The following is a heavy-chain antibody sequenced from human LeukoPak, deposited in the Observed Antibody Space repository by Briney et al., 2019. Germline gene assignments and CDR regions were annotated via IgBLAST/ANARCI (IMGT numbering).Heavy chain of an antibody. CDR1: GFTFINYM. CDR3: ARSGYYDSTGYLDY. J-gene: IGHJ4*02. V-gene: IGHV3-64*02. D-gene: IGHD3-22*01. Sequence: GGSLRLPCSASGFTFINYMMHWVRQAPGKGLEYVSGISPNGDRTYFADSVKGRFTISRDNSKNTLCLQMGSLRAEDMAVYYCARSGYYDSTGYLDYWGQGTLVTVSS. CDR2: ISPNGDRT.